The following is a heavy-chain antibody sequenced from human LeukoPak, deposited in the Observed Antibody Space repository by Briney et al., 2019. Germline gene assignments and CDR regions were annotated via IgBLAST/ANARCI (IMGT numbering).Heavy chain of an antibody. J-gene: IGHJ4*02. D-gene: IGHD3-22*01. CDR3: ARETFDSSGCYFHFDY. CDR1: GFTFSSYW. V-gene: IGHV3-7*04. Sequence: GSLRLSCAASGFTFSSYWMSWVRQAPGKGLEWVANIKQDGSEKYYVDSVKGRFTISRDNAKNSLYLQMNSLRAEDTAVYYCARETFDSSGCYFHFDYWGQGTLVTVSS. CDR2: IKQDGSEK.